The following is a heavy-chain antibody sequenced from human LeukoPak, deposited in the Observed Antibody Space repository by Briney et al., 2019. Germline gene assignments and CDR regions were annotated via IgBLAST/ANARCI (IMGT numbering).Heavy chain of an antibody. V-gene: IGHV1-2*02. D-gene: IGHD3-10*01. CDR3: ARGRAEYYGSWSFFNLEYFYYYMDV. CDR2: INPKSGGT. CDR1: GYTFTGYY. J-gene: IGHJ6*03. Sequence: ASVKDSCKASGYTFTGYYLYSVRPAPEQRLEWMGWINPKSGGTNYAQKFQGTVTVTRDTSISTAYLELSRLRTDDTAVYYCARGRAEYYGSWSFFNLEYFYYYMDVWGKGTTVTVSS.